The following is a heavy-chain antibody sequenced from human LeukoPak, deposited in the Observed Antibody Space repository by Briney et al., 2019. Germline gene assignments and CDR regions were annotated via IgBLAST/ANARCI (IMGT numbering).Heavy chain of an antibody. CDR2: INSDASVT. D-gene: IGHD4/OR15-4a*01. V-gene: IGHV3-74*01. Sequence: GGSLRLSCAASGFTFSSYGMHWVRQTPGKGLVWVSRINSDASVTTYADSVKGRFTISRDNAKNTLYLQMNSLRADDTAVYYCARDTLGEGEDANYAVYYFDYWGQGTVVTVSS. CDR1: GFTFSSYG. J-gene: IGHJ4*02. CDR3: ARDTLGEGEDANYAVYYFDY.